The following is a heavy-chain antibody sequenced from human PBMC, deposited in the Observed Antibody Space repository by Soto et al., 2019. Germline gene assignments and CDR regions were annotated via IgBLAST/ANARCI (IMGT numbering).Heavy chain of an antibody. V-gene: IGHV2-5*02. CDR3: ARRYCDTLTGLPDYFDS. J-gene: IGHJ4*02. D-gene: IGHD3-9*01. CDR2: IYWDDDR. Sequence: QVTLKEAGPTLLKPTQTLTLTCTFSGFSLSTSGMGVGWIRQPPGKALEWLALIYWDDDRRHSPSLKSRLTIPKHTSKNQVVLTMTHMDPVDTATYYCARRYCDTLTGLPDYFDSWGQGTLVTVSS. CDR1: GFSLSTSGMG.